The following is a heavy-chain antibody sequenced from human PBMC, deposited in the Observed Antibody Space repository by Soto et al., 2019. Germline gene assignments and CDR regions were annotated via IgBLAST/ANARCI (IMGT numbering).Heavy chain of an antibody. CDR3: AREKEASDRMDV. Sequence: GASVKVSCKASGGTFSSYAISWVRQAPGQGLEWMGGIIPVFGTVDYAQKFQGRVTITADESTSTAYMELSSLRSEDTAVYYCAREKEASDRMDVWGQGTTVTVSS. CDR1: GGTFSSYA. J-gene: IGHJ6*02. CDR2: IIPVFGTV. V-gene: IGHV1-69*13.